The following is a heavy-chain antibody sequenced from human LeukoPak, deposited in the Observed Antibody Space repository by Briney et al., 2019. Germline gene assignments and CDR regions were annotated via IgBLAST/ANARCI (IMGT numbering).Heavy chain of an antibody. D-gene: IGHD3-10*01. J-gene: IGHJ3*02. CDR3: TKSDGYGLIRI. V-gene: IGHV4-38-2*01. Sequence: SETLSLTCAVSGDSIIGYYWGWIRQPPGKGLEWIGNIYYTGNTYYNSSLKSRVTISLDTSKNQFSLKVISMTAADTAAYYCTKSDGYGLIRICGRGTMVTVSS. CDR1: GDSIIGYY. CDR2: IYYTGNT.